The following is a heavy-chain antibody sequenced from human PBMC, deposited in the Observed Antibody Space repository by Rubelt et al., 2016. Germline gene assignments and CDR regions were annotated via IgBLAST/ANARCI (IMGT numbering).Heavy chain of an antibody. CDR1: GYTFTGYY. D-gene: IGHD3-3*01. V-gene: IGHV1-2*06. CDR2: INPNSGGT. J-gene: IGHJ6*02. CDR3: AREPREGEYYDPRTRPQTYYYGMDV. Sequence: VKVSCKASGYTFTGYYMHWVRQAPGQGLEWMGRINPNSGGTNYAQKFQGRVTMTTDTSTSTAYMELRSLRSDDTAVYYCAREPREGEYYDPRTRPQTYYYGMDVWGQGTTVTVSS.